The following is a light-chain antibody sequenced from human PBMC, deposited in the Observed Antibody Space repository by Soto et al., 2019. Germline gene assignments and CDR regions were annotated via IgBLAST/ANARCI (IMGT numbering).Light chain of an antibody. CDR1: QSISSS. V-gene: IGKV1-39*01. Sequence: DIQMTQSPSSLSASVGDRVTITCQASQSISSSLNWYQLKPGQAPKLLIYVASSLQSGVPSRFSGSGSGTDFTLTISSLQLEDSATYCCHQTYNAPFTFGGGTTVEIK. CDR3: HQTYNAPFT. J-gene: IGKJ4*01. CDR2: VAS.